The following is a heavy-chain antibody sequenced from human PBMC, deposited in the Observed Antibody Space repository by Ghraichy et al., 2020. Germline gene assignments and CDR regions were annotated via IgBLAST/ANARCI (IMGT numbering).Heavy chain of an antibody. CDR3: AKLGREIYYDFWSGFNIRPE. J-gene: IGHJ4*02. D-gene: IGHD3-3*01. Sequence: GGSLRLSCTASGFDFNNYGMHWVRQAPGKGLEWVTLISYDGSSKFYADSVKGRFTISRDNSKNTLYLQMNSLRAEDTATYYCAKLGREIYYDFWSGFNIRPEWGQGTLVTVSS. V-gene: IGHV3-30*18. CDR1: GFDFNNYG. CDR2: ISYDGSSK.